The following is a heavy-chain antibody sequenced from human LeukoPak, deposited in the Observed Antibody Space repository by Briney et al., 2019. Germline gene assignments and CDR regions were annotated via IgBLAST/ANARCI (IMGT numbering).Heavy chain of an antibody. J-gene: IGHJ4*02. Sequence: ASVKVSCKASGYTFTGYYMHWVRQAPGQGGEWMGRINPNSGGTNYAQKFQGRVTMTRDTSISTAYMELSRLRSDDTAVYYCARDLHYYDSSGYYYVQTGDYWGQGTLVTVSS. CDR2: INPNSGGT. CDR3: ARDLHYYDSSGYYYVQTGDY. D-gene: IGHD3-22*01. V-gene: IGHV1-2*06. CDR1: GYTFTGYY.